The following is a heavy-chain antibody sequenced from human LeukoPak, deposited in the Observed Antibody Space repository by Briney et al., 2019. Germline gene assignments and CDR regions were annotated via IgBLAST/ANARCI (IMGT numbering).Heavy chain of an antibody. CDR3: AKVFPLVSSDYYQGRGGYYFDN. V-gene: IGHV3-23*01. CDR2: ISGSDGTT. D-gene: IGHD3-22*01. J-gene: IGHJ4*02. CDR1: GFTFSAYE. Sequence: QSGGSMRLSCAASGFTFSAYEMNWVRQAPGKGLEWVSSISGSDGTTYYADSVKGRFAISRDNSKNTLYLQMNSLRAEDTAVYYCAKVFPLVSSDYYQGRGGYYFDNWGQGTLVTVSS.